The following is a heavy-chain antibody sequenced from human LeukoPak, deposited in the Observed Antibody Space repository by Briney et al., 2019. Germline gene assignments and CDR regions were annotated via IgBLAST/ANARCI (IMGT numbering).Heavy chain of an antibody. CDR1: GFTFRSYA. CDR3: AKDRVAWDGYNLAAS. V-gene: IGHV3-23*01. J-gene: IGHJ4*02. Sequence: GGSLRLSCEASGFTFRSYAMTWVRQAPGKGLEWVSTIDDSGGNTYHADSVKGRFTISRDNSRDALHLQMNSLRVEDTAVYYCAKDRVAWDGYNLAASWGQGTLVTVSS. D-gene: IGHD5-24*01. CDR2: IDDSGGNT.